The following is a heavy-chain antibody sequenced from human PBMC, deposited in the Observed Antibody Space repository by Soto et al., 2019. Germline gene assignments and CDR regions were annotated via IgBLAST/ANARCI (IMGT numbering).Heavy chain of an antibody. CDR2: ISASGGNT. CDR3: AKEPTSTVEGAFDL. J-gene: IGHJ3*01. D-gene: IGHD4-17*01. CDR1: GFIFSTFA. Sequence: EVQLLESGGGLVQPGGSLRLSCTGSGFIFSTFAMSWVRQAPGKGLEWLSAISASGGNTYYPDSVKGRFTISRDISENTLYLQMSSLGGEDTALYHCAKEPTSTVEGAFDLWGRGTMVTVSS. V-gene: IGHV3-23*01.